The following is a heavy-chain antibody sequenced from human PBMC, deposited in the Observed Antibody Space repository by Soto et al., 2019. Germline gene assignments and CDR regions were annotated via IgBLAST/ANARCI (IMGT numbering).Heavy chain of an antibody. V-gene: IGHV4-4*02. CDR3: ARLQYQLPPPYYSYGMDV. D-gene: IGHD2-2*01. J-gene: IGHJ6*02. CDR1: GGSISSSNW. Sequence: QVQLQESGPGLVKPSGTLSLTCAVSGGSISSSNWWSWVRQHPGKGLEWIGEIYHSGSTNYNPSLKSRVTISVDKSKNQFSLKLSSVTAADTAVYYCARLQYQLPPPYYSYGMDVWGQGTTVTVSS. CDR2: IYHSGST.